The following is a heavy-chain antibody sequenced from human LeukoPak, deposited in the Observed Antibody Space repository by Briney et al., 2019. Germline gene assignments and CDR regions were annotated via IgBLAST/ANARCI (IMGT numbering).Heavy chain of an antibody. Sequence: QAGGSLRLSCAASGFTFSSYWMHWVRQAPGKGLEWVSSINWNGGSTGYADSVKGRFTISRDNAKNSLYLQMNSLRAEDTALYYCARVVSRRWQPFEYWGQGTLVTVSS. D-gene: IGHD2-15*01. J-gene: IGHJ4*02. CDR1: GFTFSSYW. CDR3: ARVVSRRWQPFEY. V-gene: IGHV3-20*04. CDR2: INWNGGST.